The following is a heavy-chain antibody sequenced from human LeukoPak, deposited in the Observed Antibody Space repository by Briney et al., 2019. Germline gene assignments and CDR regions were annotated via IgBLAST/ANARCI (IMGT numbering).Heavy chain of an antibody. D-gene: IGHD2-2*03. Sequence: PGGSLRLSCAASGFTVSSNYMSWVRQGPGKGLVWVSHINSDGSSTSYADSVKGRFTISRDNAKNRLYLQMNCLRAEDTAVYYCARDRGYSDLYDYWGQGTLVTVSS. CDR1: GFTVSSNY. V-gene: IGHV3-74*01. J-gene: IGHJ4*02. CDR3: ARDRGYSDLYDY. CDR2: INSDGSST.